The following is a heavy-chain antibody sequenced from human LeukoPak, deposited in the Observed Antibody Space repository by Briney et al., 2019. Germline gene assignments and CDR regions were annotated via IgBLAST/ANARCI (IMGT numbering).Heavy chain of an antibody. V-gene: IGHV3-48*02. J-gene: IGHJ6*02. CDR1: GFTFSSYS. Sequence: GGSLRLPCAASGFTFSSYSMNWVRQAPGKRLEWVSYISSSSNTIYYADYVKGRFTISRDNAKNSMYLEMDSLRNEDPAVYYCERGDYDVLAVYYYYGMDVWGPGTTVTVSS. D-gene: IGHD3-3*01. CDR3: ERGDYDVLAVYYYYGMDV. CDR2: ISSSSNTI.